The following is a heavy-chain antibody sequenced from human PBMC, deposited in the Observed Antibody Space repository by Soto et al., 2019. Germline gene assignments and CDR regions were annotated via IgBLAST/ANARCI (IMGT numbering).Heavy chain of an antibody. CDR1: GFIFRDWF. J-gene: IGHJ4*02. V-gene: IGHV3-74*01. CDR2: IKSDGSWA. CDR3: VRGDGDYYDGNGYLGRH. Sequence: GGSLRLSCAASGFIFRDWFMSWIRQAPGKGLEWVSRIKSDGSWALYADSMEGRLTISRDNAKNTLYLQMNSLRAEDTVVYYCVRGDGDYYDGNGYLGRHWGQGTLVTVSS. D-gene: IGHD3-22*01.